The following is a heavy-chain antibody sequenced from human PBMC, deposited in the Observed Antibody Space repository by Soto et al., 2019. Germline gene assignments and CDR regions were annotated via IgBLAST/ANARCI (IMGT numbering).Heavy chain of an antibody. D-gene: IGHD2-2*02. CDR2: INPSGGGT. Sequence: GASVKVSCKASGYTFTNYYIHWVRQAPGQGLEWMGIINPSGGGTTYAQKFQGRVTMTRDTSTSTVYMELSSLISEDTAVYYCARDRKYCSNTNCYTFLGPDSWGQGTLVTVSS. CDR3: ARDRKYCSNTNCYTFLGPDS. J-gene: IGHJ5*01. CDR1: GYTFTNYY. V-gene: IGHV1-46*01.